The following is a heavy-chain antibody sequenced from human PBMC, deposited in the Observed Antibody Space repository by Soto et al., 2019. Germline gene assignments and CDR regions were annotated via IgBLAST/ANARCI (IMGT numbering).Heavy chain of an antibody. CDR3: AKDIKYCTSASCYNYYYYYMDV. J-gene: IGHJ6*03. CDR2: ISYDGTKK. CDR1: GFTFSSYG. V-gene: IGHV3-30*18. D-gene: IGHD2-2*02. Sequence: QVQLVESGGGEVQPGRSLRLSCAASGFTFSSYGMHWVRQAPGKGLEWVAVISYDGTKKYYADSVKGRFTFSRDNSKNTLYLQMSRLRAEDTAVYYCAKDIKYCTSASCYNYYYYYMDVWGKGTTVTVSS.